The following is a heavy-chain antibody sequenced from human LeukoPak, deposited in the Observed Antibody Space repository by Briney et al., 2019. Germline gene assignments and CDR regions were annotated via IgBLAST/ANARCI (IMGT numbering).Heavy chain of an antibody. D-gene: IGHD2-21*02. Sequence: SETLTLTCTVPGDSISTSNSYWGWIRQPPGKGLEWIGSIYYSGNTYYNASLKSRVTISVDTSKNQFSLKLTSVTAADTAVYYCARGGYCGGDCYFYYWGQGTLVTVSS. CDR3: ARGGYCGGDCYFYY. CDR2: IYYSGNT. V-gene: IGHV4-39*01. CDR1: GDSISTSNSY. J-gene: IGHJ4*02.